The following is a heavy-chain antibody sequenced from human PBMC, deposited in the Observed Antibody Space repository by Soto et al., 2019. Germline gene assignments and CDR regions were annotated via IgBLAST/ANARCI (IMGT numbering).Heavy chain of an antibody. CDR2: IYSSGST. CDR1: GGAISGYY. V-gene: IGHV4-4*07. CDR3: ARGQRFSDWFDP. D-gene: IGHD3-3*01. J-gene: IGHJ5*02. Sequence: SATPSITGTVTGGAISGYYWTWIRQSAGEGLEWIGRIYSSGSTNYNPSLKSRVTISLDTSMNHVSLRLSSVTAADTAVYYCARGQRFSDWFDPWGQGTLVTVSS.